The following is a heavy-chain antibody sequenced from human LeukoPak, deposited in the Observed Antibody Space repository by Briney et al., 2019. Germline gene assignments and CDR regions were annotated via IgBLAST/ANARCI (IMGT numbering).Heavy chain of an antibody. CDR3: ARERIAAAGNDYYYYGMDV. CDR2: IIPIFGTA. D-gene: IGHD6-13*01. Sequence: APVKVSCKASGGTFSSYAISWVRQAPGQGLEWMGGIIPIFGTANYAQKFQGRVTITADESTSTAYMELSSLRSEDTAVYYCARERIAAAGNDYYYYGMDVWGQGTTVTVSS. J-gene: IGHJ6*02. V-gene: IGHV1-69*01. CDR1: GGTFSSYA.